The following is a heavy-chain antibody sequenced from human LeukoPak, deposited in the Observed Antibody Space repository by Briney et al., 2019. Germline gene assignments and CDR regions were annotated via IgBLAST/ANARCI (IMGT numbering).Heavy chain of an antibody. Sequence: MTSETLSLTCAVYGGSFSGYYWSWIRQPPGKGLEWIGEINHGGSTNYNPSLKSRVTISVDTSKNQFSLKLSSVTAADTAVYYCARGRRYGNYYYYMDVWGKGTTVTVSS. J-gene: IGHJ6*03. D-gene: IGHD1-1*01. CDR2: INHGGST. CDR1: GGSFSGYY. V-gene: IGHV4-34*01. CDR3: ARGRRYGNYYYYMDV.